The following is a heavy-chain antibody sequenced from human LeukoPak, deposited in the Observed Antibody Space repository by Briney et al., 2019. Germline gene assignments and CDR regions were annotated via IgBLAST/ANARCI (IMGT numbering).Heavy chain of an antibody. CDR2: INPNSGGT. V-gene: IGHV1-2*02. CDR1: GYTFTGYY. J-gene: IGHJ4*02. Sequence: GASVKVSCKASGYTFTGYYMHWVRQAPGQGLEWMGWINPNSGGTNYAQKFQGRVTMTRDTSISTAYMELSRLRSEDTAVYYCARGSRTGWYYFDYWGQGTLVTVSS. CDR3: ARGSRTGWYYFDY. D-gene: IGHD6-19*01.